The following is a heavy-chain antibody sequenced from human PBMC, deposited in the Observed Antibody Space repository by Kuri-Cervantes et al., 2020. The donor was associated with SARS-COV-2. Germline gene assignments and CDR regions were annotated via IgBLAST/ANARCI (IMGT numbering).Heavy chain of an antibody. CDR2: ITTSGSAV. CDR1: GFTFSSYE. Sequence: GGSLRLSWVASGFTFSSYEMNWVRQAPGKGLEWVSWITTSGSAVYYADSVKGRFTISRDNSNNTLYLQMNSLRAEDTAVYYCAKGAFWSTYVSDALYYFDYWGQGALVTVSS. CDR3: AKGAFWSTYVSDALYYFDY. V-gene: IGHV3-48*03. D-gene: IGHD3-3*01. J-gene: IGHJ4*02.